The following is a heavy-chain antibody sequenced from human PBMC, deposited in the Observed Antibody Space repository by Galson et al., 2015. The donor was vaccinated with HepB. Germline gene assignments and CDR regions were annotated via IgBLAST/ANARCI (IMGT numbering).Heavy chain of an antibody. V-gene: IGHV3-30*18. CDR3: AKDRIAARFWSVGY. CDR2: ISYDGSNK. J-gene: IGHJ4*02. CDR1: GFTFSSYG. Sequence: SLRLSCAASGFTFSSYGMHWVRQAPGKGLEWVAVISYDGSNKYYADSVKGRFTISRDNSKNTPYLQMNSLRAEDTAVYYCAKDRIAARFWSVGYWGQGTLVTVSS. D-gene: IGHD6-6*01.